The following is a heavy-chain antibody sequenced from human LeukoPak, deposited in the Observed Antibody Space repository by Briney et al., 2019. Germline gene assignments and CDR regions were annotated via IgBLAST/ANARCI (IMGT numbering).Heavy chain of an antibody. D-gene: IGHD7-27*01. J-gene: IGHJ4*02. Sequence: SETLSLTCTVSGASIRSSYWSWIRQPPGKGLEWIGYIYYSGSTNYNPSLKSRVTISVDTSKNQFSLKLTSVTAADTAVYYCATRKLGNDYWGQGTLVTVSS. CDR1: GASIRSSY. CDR3: ATRKLGNDY. CDR2: IYYSGST. V-gene: IGHV4-59*08.